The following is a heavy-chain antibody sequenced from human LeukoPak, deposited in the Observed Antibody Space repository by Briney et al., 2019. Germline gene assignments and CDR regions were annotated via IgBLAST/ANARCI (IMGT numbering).Heavy chain of an antibody. V-gene: IGHV3-11*03. D-gene: IGHD5-12*01. CDR1: DFTVSSNY. J-gene: IGHJ6*02. CDR2: ISTTTYT. Sequence: GGSLRLSCAASDFTVSSNYMSWVRQAPGKGLEWVSYISTTTYTIYADSVKGRFTISRDNAKNSVYLQMNSLTAADTAVYYCAKRFRYNGAWTYGMDVWGQGTAVTVSS. CDR3: AKRFRYNGAWTYGMDV.